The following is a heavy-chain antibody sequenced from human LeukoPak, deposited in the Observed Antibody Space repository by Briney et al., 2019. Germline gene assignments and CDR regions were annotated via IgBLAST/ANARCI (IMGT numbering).Heavy chain of an antibody. CDR3: AKDERFPIPGWGDFDI. CDR2: IIPIFGTA. Sequence: ASVKVSCKASGGTFSSYAISWVRQAPGQGLEWMGRIIPIFGTANYAQKFQGRVTITTDESTSTAYMELSSLRSEDTAVYYCAKDERFPIPGWGDFDIWGQVTMVTGS. D-gene: IGHD1-26*01. J-gene: IGHJ3*02. V-gene: IGHV1-69*05. CDR1: GGTFSSYA.